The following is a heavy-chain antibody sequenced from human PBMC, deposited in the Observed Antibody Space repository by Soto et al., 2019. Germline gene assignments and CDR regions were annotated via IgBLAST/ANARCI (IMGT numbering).Heavy chain of an antibody. CDR3: ARLGSSSSEGYDAFDI. Sequence: PGESLKISCKGSGYSFTSYWISWVRQMPGKGLEWMGRIDPSDSYTNYSPSFQGHVTISADKSISTAYLQWSSLKASDTAMYYCARLGSSSSEGYDAFDIWGQGTMVTVSS. CDR1: GYSFTSYW. D-gene: IGHD6-6*01. V-gene: IGHV5-10-1*01. J-gene: IGHJ3*02. CDR2: IDPSDSYT.